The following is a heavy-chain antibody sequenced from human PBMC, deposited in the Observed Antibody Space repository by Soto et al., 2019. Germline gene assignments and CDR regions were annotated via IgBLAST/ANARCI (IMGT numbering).Heavy chain of an antibody. D-gene: IGHD3-10*01. CDR2: IWYDGSNK. V-gene: IGHV3-33*01. CDR1: GFTFSSCG. CDR3: ARAGYRVWFGKGPFDY. J-gene: IGHJ4*02. Sequence: SLRLSCAASGFTFSSCGMHWVRQAPGKGLEWVAVIWYDGSNKYYADSVKGRFTISRDNSKNTLYLQMNSLRAEDTAVYYCARAGYRVWFGKGPFDYWGQGTLVTVSS.